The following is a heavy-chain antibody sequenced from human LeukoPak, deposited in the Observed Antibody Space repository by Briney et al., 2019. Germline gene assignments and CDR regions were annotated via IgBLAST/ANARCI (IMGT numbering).Heavy chain of an antibody. CDR2: IYHSGST. J-gene: IGHJ3*02. D-gene: IGHD6-13*01. Sequence: PSETLSLTCAVSGGSISSSNWWSWVRQPPGKGLESIGEIYHSGSTNYNPSLKSRVTISVDKSKNQFSLKLSSVTAADTAVYYCARGGSSWSDDAFDIWGQGTMVTVSS. CDR1: GGSISSSNW. V-gene: IGHV4-4*02. CDR3: ARGGSSWSDDAFDI.